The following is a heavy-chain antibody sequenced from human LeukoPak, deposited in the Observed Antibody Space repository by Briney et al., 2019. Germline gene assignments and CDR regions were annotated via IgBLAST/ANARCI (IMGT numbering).Heavy chain of an antibody. J-gene: IGHJ6*03. CDR3: AKSPKSPAISMVRGVSNYNYYMDV. D-gene: IGHD3-10*01. CDR1: GFTFSSYE. Sequence: PGGSLRLSCAASGFTFSSYEMNWVRQAPGKGLEWVSAISGSGGSTYYADSVKGRFTISRDNSKNTLYLQMSSLRAEDTAVYYCAKSPKSPAISMVRGVSNYNYYMDVWGKGTTVTISS. V-gene: IGHV3-23*01. CDR2: ISGSGGST.